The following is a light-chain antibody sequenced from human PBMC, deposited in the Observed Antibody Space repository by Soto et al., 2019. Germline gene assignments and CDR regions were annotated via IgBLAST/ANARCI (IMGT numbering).Light chain of an antibody. V-gene: IGKV1-5*03. CDR1: QTISSW. J-gene: IGKJ1*01. CDR2: KAS. Sequence: DIQMTQSPSTLSGSVGDRVTITCRASQTISSWLAWYQQKPGKAPKLLIYKASTLKSGVPSRFSGSGSGTDLTLTISSLQPDDFATYYCQQYHSYPWTFGQGTKVAIK. CDR3: QQYHSYPWT.